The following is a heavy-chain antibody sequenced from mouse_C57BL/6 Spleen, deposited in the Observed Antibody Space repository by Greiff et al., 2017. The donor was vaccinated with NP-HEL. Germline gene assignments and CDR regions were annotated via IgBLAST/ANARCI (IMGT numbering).Heavy chain of an antibody. D-gene: IGHD1-1*01. CDR1: GYTFTDYN. J-gene: IGHJ4*01. Sequence: EVQLQQSGPELVKPGASVKIPCKASGYTFTDYNMDWVKQSHGKSLEWIGDINPNNGGTIYNQKFKGKATLTVDKSSSTAYMELRSLTSEDTAVYYCARSRDYGSSSYAMDYWGQGTSVTVSS. V-gene: IGHV1-18*01. CDR2: INPNNGGT. CDR3: ARSRDYGSSSYAMDY.